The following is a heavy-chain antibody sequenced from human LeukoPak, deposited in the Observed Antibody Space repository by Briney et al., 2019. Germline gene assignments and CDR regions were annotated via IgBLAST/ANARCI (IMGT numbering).Heavy chain of an antibody. CDR1: GFTFSSYA. J-gene: IGHJ4*02. CDR2: ISGTGDST. D-gene: IGHD3/OR15-3a*01. V-gene: IGHV3-23*01. CDR3: AKVATWTHFDY. Sequence: GGSLRLSCAASGFTFSSYAMSWVRQAPGKGLEWVSSISGTGDSTYYADSVKGRFSISRDNSKNTLYLQISSLRVEDTAVYYCAKVATWTHFDYWGQGILVTVSS.